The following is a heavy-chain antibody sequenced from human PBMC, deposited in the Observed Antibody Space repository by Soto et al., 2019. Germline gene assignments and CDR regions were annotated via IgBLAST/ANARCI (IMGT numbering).Heavy chain of an antibody. D-gene: IGHD3-3*01. V-gene: IGHV3-23*01. CDR1: GFTFSSYA. CDR2: ISGSGGST. CDR3: AKDRDFWTGPSKDY. J-gene: IGHJ4*02. Sequence: GESLRLSCAASGFTFSSYAMSWVRQAPGKGLEWVSAISGSGGSTYYADSVKGRFTISRDNSKNTLYLQMNSLRAEDTAVYYCAKDRDFWTGPSKDYWGQGTLVTASS.